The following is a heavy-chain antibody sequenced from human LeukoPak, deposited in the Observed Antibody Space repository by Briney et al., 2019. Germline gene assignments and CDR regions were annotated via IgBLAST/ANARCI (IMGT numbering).Heavy chain of an antibody. CDR1: GFTFSSYS. J-gene: IGHJ2*01. CDR2: VSSGSHTI. Sequence: GGSLRLSCAASGFTFSSYSMNWVRQAPGKGLEWVSYVSSGSHTIYYAESVKGRFTISRDNAKNSLYLQMNSLRDEDTAVYYCVRDWYFDLWGRGTRVTVSS. V-gene: IGHV3-48*02. CDR3: VRDWYFDL.